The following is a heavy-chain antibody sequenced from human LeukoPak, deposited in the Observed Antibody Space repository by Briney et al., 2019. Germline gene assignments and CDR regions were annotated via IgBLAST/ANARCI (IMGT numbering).Heavy chain of an antibody. V-gene: IGHV4-59*04. CDR3: AGDPISVAGNVFDF. J-gene: IGHJ3*01. CDR1: GGSISSYS. CDR2: FFHTGST. D-gene: IGHD6-19*01. Sequence: SETLSLTCTVSGGSISSYSWGWIRQPPGGGLEWIGSFFHTGSTYYNPSLKSRVTISVDTSKNQFSLQLSSVTAADTAAYFCAGDPISVAGNVFDFWGRGTAVTVSS.